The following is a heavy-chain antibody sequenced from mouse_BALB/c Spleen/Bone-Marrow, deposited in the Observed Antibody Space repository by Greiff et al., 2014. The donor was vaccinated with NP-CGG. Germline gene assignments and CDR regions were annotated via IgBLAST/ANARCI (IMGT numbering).Heavy chain of an antibody. Sequence: VQLQQSGAELARPGASVKLSCKASGYTFTSYWMQWVKQRPGQGLEWIGAIYPGDGDTRYTQKFKGKATLTADKSSSTAYMQLSSLASEDSAVYYCARGAPMDYWGQGTSVTVSS. J-gene: IGHJ4*01. CDR3: ARGAPMDY. V-gene: IGHV1-87*01. D-gene: IGHD3-1*01. CDR1: GYTFTSYW. CDR2: IYPGDGDT.